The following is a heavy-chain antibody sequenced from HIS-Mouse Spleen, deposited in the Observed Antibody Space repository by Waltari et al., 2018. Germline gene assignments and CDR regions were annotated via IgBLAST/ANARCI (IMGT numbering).Heavy chain of an antibody. Sequence: QLQLQESGPGLVKPSETLSLTCTVSGGSISSSSYYWGWTRQPPGKGLEWIGSIYYSGGTYYNPSLKSRVTISVATSKNQFSLKLSSVTAADTAVYYCAREIPYSSSWYDWYFDLWGRGTLVTVSS. CDR2: IYYSGGT. J-gene: IGHJ2*01. V-gene: IGHV4-39*07. D-gene: IGHD6-13*01. CDR1: GGSISSSSYY. CDR3: AREIPYSSSWYDWYFDL.